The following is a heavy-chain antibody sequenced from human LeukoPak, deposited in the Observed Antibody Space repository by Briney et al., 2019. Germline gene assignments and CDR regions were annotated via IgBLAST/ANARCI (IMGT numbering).Heavy chain of an antibody. CDR3: STPTAT. J-gene: IGHJ4*02. CDR1: GLTFNKAS. Sequence: GGSLRLSCAASGLTFNKASMTWVRQAPGKGLEWVGRIKGKSDGGTIDYTAPVKGRFVISRDDSTNTLYLQMNSLKSEDTAVYYCSTPTATWGQGTLVIVSS. D-gene: IGHD2-15*01. V-gene: IGHV3-15*01. CDR2: IKGKSDGGTI.